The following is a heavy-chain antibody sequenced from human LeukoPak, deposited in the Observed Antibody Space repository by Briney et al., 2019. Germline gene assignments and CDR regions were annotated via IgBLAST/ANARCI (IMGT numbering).Heavy chain of an antibody. J-gene: IGHJ4*02. Sequence: GGSLRLSCAASGFTLRSNYMMGVPHAPRKALEGVLVMYSAWSTYYPDSVNGQFTICRDKPQNTLSPEANSLTTEGTAVFYCAGGIGGGWSYGLDYWGQGTLVTVSS. CDR1: GFTLRSNY. CDR2: MYSAWST. D-gene: IGHD5-18*01. V-gene: IGHV3-66*02. CDR3: AGGIGGGWSYGLDY.